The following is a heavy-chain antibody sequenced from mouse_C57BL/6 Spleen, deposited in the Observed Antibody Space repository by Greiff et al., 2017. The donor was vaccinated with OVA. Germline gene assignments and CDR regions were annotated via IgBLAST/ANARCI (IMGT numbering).Heavy chain of an antibody. Sequence: QVQLQQSGAELARPGASVKMSCKASGYTFTSYTMNWVKQRPGQGLEWIGYINPSSGYTKYNQKFKDKATLTADKSSSTAYMQLSSLTSEDSAVYYCARSSTGFDYWGQGTTLTVSS. J-gene: IGHJ2*01. CDR1: GYTFTSYT. CDR2: INPSSGYT. CDR3: ARSSTGFDY. D-gene: IGHD4-1*02. V-gene: IGHV1-4*01.